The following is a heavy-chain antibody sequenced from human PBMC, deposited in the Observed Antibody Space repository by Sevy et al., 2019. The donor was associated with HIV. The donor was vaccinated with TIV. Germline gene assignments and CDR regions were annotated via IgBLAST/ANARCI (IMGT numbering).Heavy chain of an antibody. D-gene: IGHD3-3*01. CDR3: ARDRPGDYDFWSGYLNDFDY. V-gene: IGHV1-18*04. CDR2: ISAYNGNT. J-gene: IGHJ4*02. Sequence: ASVKVSCKASGYTFTSYGISWVRQAPGQGLEWMGWISAYNGNTNYAQKLQGRVTMTTDTSTSTAYMELRSLRSDDTAVYYCARDRPGDYDFWSGYLNDFDYWGQRTLVTVSS. CDR1: GYTFTSYG.